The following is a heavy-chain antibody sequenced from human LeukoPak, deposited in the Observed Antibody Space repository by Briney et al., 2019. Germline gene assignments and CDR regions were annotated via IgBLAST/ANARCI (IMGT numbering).Heavy chain of an antibody. CDR1: GNTFTTYW. CDR2: IYPGDSDT. CDR3: ARRRWFGELNAFDI. V-gene: IGHV5-51*01. Sequence: GESLKISCQGSGNTFTTYWIGWVRQMPGKGLEWMGTIYPGDSDTRYGPSFEGQVTISPDYSRSISTAYLQWSSLKASDTAMYYCARRRWFGELNAFDIWGQGTMVTVSS. D-gene: IGHD3-10*01. J-gene: IGHJ3*02.